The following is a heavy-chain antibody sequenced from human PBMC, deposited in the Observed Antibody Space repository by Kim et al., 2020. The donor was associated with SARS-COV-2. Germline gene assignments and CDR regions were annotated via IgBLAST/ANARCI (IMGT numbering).Heavy chain of an antibody. CDR1: GYTFTSYY. D-gene: IGHD2-2*01. CDR3: ARGLSCPTYTSCYATGKNYYYGMDV. V-gene: IGHV1-46*01. CDR2: INPSGGST. J-gene: IGHJ6*02. Sequence: ASVKVSCKASGYTFTSYYMHWVRQAPGQGLEWMGIINPSGGSTSYAQKFQGRVTMTRDTSTSTVYMELSSLRSEDTAVYYCARGLSCPTYTSCYATGKNYYYGMDVWGQGTTVTVSS.